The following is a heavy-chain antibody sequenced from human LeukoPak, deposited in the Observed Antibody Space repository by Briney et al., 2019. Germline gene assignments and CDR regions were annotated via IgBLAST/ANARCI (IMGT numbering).Heavy chain of an antibody. J-gene: IGHJ6*02. D-gene: IGHD3-3*01. CDR2: IYYSGST. CDR3: ARDCLETGYYYYGMDV. Sequence: PSETLSLTCTVSGGSISSGDYYWSWIRQPPGKGLEWIGYIYYSGSTYYNPSLKSRVTISVDTSKNQFSLKLSSVTAAVTAVYYCARDCLETGYYYYGMDVWGQGTTVTVSS. V-gene: IGHV4-30-4*01. CDR1: GGSISSGDYY.